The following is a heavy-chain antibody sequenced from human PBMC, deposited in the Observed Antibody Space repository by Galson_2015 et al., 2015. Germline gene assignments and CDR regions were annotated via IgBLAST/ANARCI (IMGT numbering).Heavy chain of an antibody. J-gene: IGHJ6*02. V-gene: IGHV4-39*07. CDR2: IYYSGST. D-gene: IGHD6-6*01. Sequence: ETLSLTCTVSGGSVSSNSYYWGWIRQPPGEGLEWIGSIYYSGSTYYNASLKSRVTISVDRSKNQFSLKLSSVTAADTAVYYCRYSRFFNGMDVWGQGTTVTVS. CDR3: RYSRFFNGMDV. CDR1: GGSVSSNSYY.